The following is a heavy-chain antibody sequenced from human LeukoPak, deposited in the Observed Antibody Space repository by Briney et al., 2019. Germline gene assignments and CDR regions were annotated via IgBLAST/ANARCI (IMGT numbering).Heavy chain of an antibody. V-gene: IGHV4-31*03. D-gene: IGHD1-1*01. J-gene: IGHJ4*02. CDR1: GGSISSGGYY. CDR2: IYYSGST. CDR3: ASGDNDPLFDY. Sequence: TSETLSLTCTVSGGSISSGGYYWSWIRQHPGKGLEWIGSIYYSGSTNYNPSLQGRVTISLDTSRNQFSLKLSSVTAADTAVYYCASGDNDPLFDYWGQGTLVTVSS.